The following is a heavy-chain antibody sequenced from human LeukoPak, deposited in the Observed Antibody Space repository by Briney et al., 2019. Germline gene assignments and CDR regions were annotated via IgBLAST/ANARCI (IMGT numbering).Heavy chain of an antibody. CDR2: FGFNGGT. CDR3: ARDVEWLFELGD. D-gene: IGHD3-3*01. Sequence: PGGSLRLSCAASGFTFSSNSMNWVRHAPEKGLEWVSTFGFNGGTYYADSVKGRFTISRDNSKSTLYLQMNSLRAEDTAVYYCARDVEWLFELGDWGQGTLVTVSS. CDR1: GFTFSSNS. J-gene: IGHJ4*02. V-gene: IGHV3-23*01.